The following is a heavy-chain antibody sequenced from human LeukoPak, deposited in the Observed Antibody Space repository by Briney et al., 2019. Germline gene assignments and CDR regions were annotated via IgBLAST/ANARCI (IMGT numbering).Heavy chain of an antibody. CDR1: GYSFTSQW. CDR2: IYPGDSDT. J-gene: IGHJ4*02. D-gene: IGHD4-17*01. Sequence: GESLKISCKGSGYSFTSQWIGWVRQMPGKGLGWMGIIYPGDSDTRYSPSFQGQVTISADESISIAYLQWSSLKASDTAMYYCARRAYGDYYFDYWGQGTLVTVSS. V-gene: IGHV5-51*01. CDR3: ARRAYGDYYFDY.